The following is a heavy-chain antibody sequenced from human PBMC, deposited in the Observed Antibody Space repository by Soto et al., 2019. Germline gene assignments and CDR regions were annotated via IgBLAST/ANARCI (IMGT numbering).Heavy chain of an antibody. CDR2: TYYRSKWYN. J-gene: IGHJ6*02. Sequence: SQTLSLTCAISGDSVSSNSAAWNWIRQSPSRGLEWLGRTYYRSKWYNDYAVSVKSRITINPDTSKNQFSLQLNSVTPEDTAVYYCARDLGVRTRPEGHYYYGMDVWGQGTTVTVSS. CDR1: GDSVSSNSAA. V-gene: IGHV6-1*01. D-gene: IGHD1-7*01. CDR3: ARDLGVRTRPEGHYYYGMDV.